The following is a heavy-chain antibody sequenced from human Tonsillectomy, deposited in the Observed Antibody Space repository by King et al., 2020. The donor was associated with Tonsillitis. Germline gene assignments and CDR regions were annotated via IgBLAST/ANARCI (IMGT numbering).Heavy chain of an antibody. CDR3: ARDPLVLVATIGYYYYGLDV. D-gene: IGHD5-12*01. CDR2: IIPILGMA. Sequence: QLVQSGAEVKKPGSSVKVSCKASGGTFSNYAISWVRQAPGQGLEWMGRIIPILGMANYTQKFQGRVTITADKSTTTASMELSRLRSEDTGVYYCARDPLVLVATIGYYYYGLDVWGQGTTVTVSS. J-gene: IGHJ6*02. CDR1: GGTFSNYA. V-gene: IGHV1-69*09.